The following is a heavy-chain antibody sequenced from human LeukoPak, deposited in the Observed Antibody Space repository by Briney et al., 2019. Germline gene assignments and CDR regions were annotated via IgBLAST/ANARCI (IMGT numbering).Heavy chain of an antibody. J-gene: IGHJ1*01. CDR2: INPNSGGT. Sequence: ASVKVSCKASGYTFTGQYIHWVRQAPGQGPEWMGWINPNSGGTNYAQKFQGRVTMTRDTSISTAYMEVSSLRSDDTAVYYCARDRRAEYFQHWGQGTLVTVSS. CDR3: ARDRRAEYFQH. CDR1: GYTFTGQY. V-gene: IGHV1-2*02.